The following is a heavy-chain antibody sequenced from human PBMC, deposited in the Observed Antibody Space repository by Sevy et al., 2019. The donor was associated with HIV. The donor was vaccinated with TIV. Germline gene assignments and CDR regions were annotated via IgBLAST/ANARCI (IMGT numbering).Heavy chain of an antibody. Sequence: ASVKVSCKASGYTFTSYAMHWVRQAPGQRLEWMGWINAGKGNTKYSQKFQGRVTITRDTSASTAYMELSSLRSEDTAVYYCARDQGRYFDWLFDGGAFDIWGQGTMVTVSS. CDR1: GYTFTSYA. D-gene: IGHD3-9*01. CDR3: ARDQGRYFDWLFDGGAFDI. J-gene: IGHJ3*02. V-gene: IGHV1-3*01. CDR2: INAGKGNT.